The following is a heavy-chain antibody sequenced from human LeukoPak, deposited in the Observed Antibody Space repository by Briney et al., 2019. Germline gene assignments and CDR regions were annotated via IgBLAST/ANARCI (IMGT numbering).Heavy chain of an antibody. V-gene: IGHV3-11*05. CDR2: ISSSSDYT. CDR3: ARGGGSNYFDH. CDR1: GFTFSDYY. D-gene: IGHD3-16*01. J-gene: IGHJ4*02. Sequence: PGGSLRLSCAASGFTFSDYYMSWIRQAPGKGLEWVSYISSSSDYTNYSDSVKGRFTISRDNAKNSLYLQVTSLRAEDTAVYYGARGGGSNYFDHWGQGTLVTVSS.